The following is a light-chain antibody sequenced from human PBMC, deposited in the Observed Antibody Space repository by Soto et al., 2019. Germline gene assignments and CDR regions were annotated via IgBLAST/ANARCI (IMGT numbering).Light chain of an antibody. CDR2: EAS. V-gene: IGLV2-23*01. CDR1: SSDVGSHNL. CDR3: CSNAAGSTYV. J-gene: IGLJ1*01. Sequence: QSVLTQPASVSGSPGQSITISCTGTSSDVGSHNLVSWYQQFPGKAPKLIIFEASKRPSGVSNRFSGSKSGSTASLTISGLQAEDEADYYCCSNAAGSTYVFWSGTKVTVL.